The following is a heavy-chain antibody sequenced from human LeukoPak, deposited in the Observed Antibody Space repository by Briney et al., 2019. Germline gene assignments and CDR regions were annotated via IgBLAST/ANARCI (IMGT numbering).Heavy chain of an antibody. J-gene: IGHJ4*02. V-gene: IGHV3-74*01. CDR3: ARDPLGYDSSGYYDY. D-gene: IGHD3-22*01. CDR1: GFTFSSYW. CDR2: INSDGSST. Sequence: GGSLRLSCAASGFTFSSYWMHWVRQAPGKGLVWVSRINSDGSSTSYADSVKGRFTISRDNAKNTLYLRMNSLRAEDTAVYYCARDPLGYDSSGYYDYWGQGTLVTVSS.